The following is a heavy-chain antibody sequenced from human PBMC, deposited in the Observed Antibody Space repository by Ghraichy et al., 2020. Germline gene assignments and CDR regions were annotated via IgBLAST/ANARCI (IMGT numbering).Heavy chain of an antibody. CDR3: ARVPLNHAYYYYAMDV. CDR1: GGSFSGYY. J-gene: IGHJ6*02. V-gene: IGHV4-34*01. CDR2: INHSGST. Sequence: SKTLSLTCTVYGGSFSGYYWSWIRQPPGKGLEWIGEINHSGSTNYNPSLKSRVTISVDTSKNQFSLNLSSVTAADTAVYYCARVPLNHAYYYYAMDVWGQGTTVTVSS.